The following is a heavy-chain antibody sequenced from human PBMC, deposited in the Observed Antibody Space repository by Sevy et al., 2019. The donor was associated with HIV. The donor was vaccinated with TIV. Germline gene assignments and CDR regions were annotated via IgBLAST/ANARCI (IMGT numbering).Heavy chain of an antibody. D-gene: IGHD6-13*01. CDR3: ARDAAIAAQGELDP. J-gene: IGHJ5*02. Sequence: ASVKVSCKASGYRFTGYYMHWVRQAPGQGLEWMGWINPHSGGTNSAQKFQGRVTMTRDTSISTAYMELSRLRFDDTAVYYWARDAAIAAQGELDPWGQGTLVTVSS. CDR1: GYRFTGYY. V-gene: IGHV1-2*02. CDR2: INPHSGGT.